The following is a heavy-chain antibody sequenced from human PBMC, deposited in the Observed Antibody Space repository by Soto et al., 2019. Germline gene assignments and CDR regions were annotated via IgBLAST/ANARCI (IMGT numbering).Heavy chain of an antibody. CDR1: GGSISRSTYY. D-gene: IGHD2-2*02. CDR3: ARQVPAAIRLGWFDP. CDR2: IYYSGST. Sequence: PSETLSLTCTVSGGSISRSTYYWGWIRQPPGKGLEWIGSIYYSGSTYYRPSLKRRVTISVDTSKNQFSLKLSSVTAADTAVYYCARQVPAAIRLGWFDPWGQGTLVTVSS. V-gene: IGHV4-39*01. J-gene: IGHJ5*02.